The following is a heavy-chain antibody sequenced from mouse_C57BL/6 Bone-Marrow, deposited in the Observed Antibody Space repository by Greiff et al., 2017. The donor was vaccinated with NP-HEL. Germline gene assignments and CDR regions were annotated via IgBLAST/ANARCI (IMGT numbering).Heavy chain of an antibody. Sequence: QVQLKESGAELVRPGASVKLSCKASGYTFTDYYINWVKQRPGQGLEWIARIYPGSGNTYYNEKFKGKATLTAEKSSSTAYMQLSSLTSEDSAVYFCARGLHWYFDVWGTGPTVTVSS. CDR3: ARGLHWYFDV. V-gene: IGHV1-76*01. CDR1: GYTFTDYY. J-gene: IGHJ1*03. CDR2: IYPGSGNT. D-gene: IGHD3-1*01.